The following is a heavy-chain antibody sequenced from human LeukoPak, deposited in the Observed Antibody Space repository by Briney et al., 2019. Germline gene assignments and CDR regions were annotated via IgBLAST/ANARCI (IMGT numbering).Heavy chain of an antibody. CDR2: INPNSGGT. CDR1: GYTFTGYY. D-gene: IGHD4-17*01. V-gene: IGHV1-2*02. CDR3: ARGASGVYTVTTSWFDP. J-gene: IGHJ5*02. Sequence: ASVKVSCKASGYTFTGYYMHWVRQAPGQGLEWMGWINPNSGGTNYAQKFQGRVTMTRDTSISTAYMELSRLRSDNTAVYYCARGASGVYTVTTSWFDPWGQGTLVTVSS.